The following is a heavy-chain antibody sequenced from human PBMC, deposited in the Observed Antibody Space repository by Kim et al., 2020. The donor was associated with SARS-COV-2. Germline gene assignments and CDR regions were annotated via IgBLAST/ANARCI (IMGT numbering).Heavy chain of an antibody. CDR1: GDSISRSSYY. V-gene: IGHV4-39*01. J-gene: IGHJ3*01. Sequence: SETLSLTCTASGDSISRSSYYWGWIRQPPGKGLEWIGTIYTGGSNYYSPSLMSRVTISVDTSRNQFSLNLYSVTAADTAMYYCARRVTLDAFDVWGQGT. CDR2: IYTGGSN. CDR3: ARRVTLDAFDV. D-gene: IGHD2-21*02.